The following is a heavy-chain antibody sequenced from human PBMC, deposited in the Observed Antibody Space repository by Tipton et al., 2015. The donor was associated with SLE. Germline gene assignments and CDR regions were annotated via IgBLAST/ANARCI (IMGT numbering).Heavy chain of an antibody. V-gene: IGHV4-59*01. J-gene: IGHJ4*02. D-gene: IGHD3-10*01. Sequence: TLSLTCTVSGGSISSYYWSWIRQPPGKGLEWIGYIYYSGSTNYNPSLKSRVTISVDTSKNQFSLKLSSVTPADTAMYYCARIQRGGFHYWGQGTLLTVSS. CDR1: GGSISSYY. CDR3: ARIQRGGFHY. CDR2: IYYSGST.